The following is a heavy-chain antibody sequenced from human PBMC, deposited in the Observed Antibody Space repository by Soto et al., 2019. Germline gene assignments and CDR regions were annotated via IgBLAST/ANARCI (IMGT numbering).Heavy chain of an antibody. Sequence: QVQPVQSGAEVKKPGASVKVSCKASGYTFTSYGISWVRQAPGQGLEWMGWISAYNGNTNYAQKLQGRVTMTTDTSTSTAYMELRSLRSDDTAVYYCARQIAVAGTASHYGMDVWGQGTTVTVSS. D-gene: IGHD6-19*01. CDR3: ARQIAVAGTASHYGMDV. V-gene: IGHV1-18*01. CDR1: GYTFTSYG. J-gene: IGHJ6*02. CDR2: ISAYNGNT.